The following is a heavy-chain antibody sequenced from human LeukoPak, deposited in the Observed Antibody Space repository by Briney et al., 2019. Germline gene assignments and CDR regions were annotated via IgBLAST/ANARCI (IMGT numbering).Heavy chain of an antibody. CDR2: LSRGGGTT. V-gene: IGHV3-23*01. CDR1: GFNFNMFA. CDR3: AKEQRIRHCSEGVCMEGYYFDY. J-gene: IGHJ4*02. Sequence: GGSLRLSCTGSGFNFNMFAMNWVRQAPGQGLEWVSGLSRGGGTTNYADSVKGRFTISRDKSKNMVFLQMNSLSPEDTAVYYCAKEQRIRHCSEGVCMEGYYFDYWGQGSLVTVSS. D-gene: IGHD2-8*01.